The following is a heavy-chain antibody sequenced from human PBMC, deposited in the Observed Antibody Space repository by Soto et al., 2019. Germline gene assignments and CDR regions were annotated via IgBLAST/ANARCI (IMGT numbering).Heavy chain of an antibody. CDR2: IRSKTNSYAT. Sequence: GGSLRLSCAASGFPFGGSAMHLVRQSSGKGLEWVGHIRSKTNSYATAYAESVKGRFTISRDDSMNTAYLQMNRLKTEEKAVYFCNRPTDAVQWLVVTIYYNFDYWAQGTLVTVSS. CDR3: NRPTDAVQWLVVTIYYNFDY. D-gene: IGHD6-19*01. J-gene: IGHJ4*02. V-gene: IGHV3-73*01. CDR1: GFPFGGSA.